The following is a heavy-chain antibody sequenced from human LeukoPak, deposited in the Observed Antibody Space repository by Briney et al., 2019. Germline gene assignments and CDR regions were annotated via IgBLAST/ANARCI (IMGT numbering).Heavy chain of an antibody. D-gene: IGHD3-9*01. CDR1: GFTFSSYA. Sequence: GGFLRLSCAASGFTFSSYAMHWVRQAPGKGLEWVAVIPYDGSNKYYADSVKGRFTISRDNSKNTLYLQMNSLRAEDTAVYYCARDSGYDILTGSDAFDIWGQGTMVTVSS. CDR3: ARDSGYDILTGSDAFDI. CDR2: IPYDGSNK. J-gene: IGHJ3*02. V-gene: IGHV3-30-3*01.